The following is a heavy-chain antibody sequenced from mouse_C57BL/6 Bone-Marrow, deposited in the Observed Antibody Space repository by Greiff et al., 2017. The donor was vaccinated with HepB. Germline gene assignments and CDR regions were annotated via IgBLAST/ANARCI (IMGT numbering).Heavy chain of an antibody. CDR2: IYPRSGNT. V-gene: IGHV1-81*01. J-gene: IGHJ4*01. Sequence: VKLQESGAELARPGASVKLSCKASGYTFTSYGISWVKQRTGQGLEWIGEIYPRSGNTYYNEKFKGKATLTADKSSSTAYMELRSLTSEDSAVYFCARLPVITTVPHYAMDYWGQGTSVTVSS. CDR1: GYTFTSYG. CDR3: ARLPVITTVPHYAMDY. D-gene: IGHD1-1*01.